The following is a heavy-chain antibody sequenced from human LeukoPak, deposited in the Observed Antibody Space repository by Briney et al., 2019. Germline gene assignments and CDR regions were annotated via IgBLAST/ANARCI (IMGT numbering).Heavy chain of an antibody. CDR3: ARLGILGITIFGVVKYFDY. J-gene: IGHJ4*02. CDR1: GYTFTGYY. V-gene: IGHV1-2*02. CDR2: INPNSGGT. Sequence: ASVTVSCKASGYTFTGYYMHWVRQAPGQGLEWMGWINPNSGGTNYAQKFQGRVTMTRDTSISTAYMELSRLRSDDTAVYYCARLGILGITIFGVVKYFDYWGQGTLVTVSS. D-gene: IGHD3-3*01.